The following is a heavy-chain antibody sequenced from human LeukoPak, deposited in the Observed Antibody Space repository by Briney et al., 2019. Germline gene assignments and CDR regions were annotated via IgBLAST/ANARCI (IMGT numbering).Heavy chain of an antibody. D-gene: IGHD3-9*01. J-gene: IGHJ6*03. CDR3: ASRKLRYFDWSPYHYYMDV. CDR1: GYTFTSYD. Sequence: ASVKVSCKASGYTFTSYDINWVRQATGQGLEWMGWMNPNSGNTGYAQKFQGRVTITRDTSISTAYMELSSLRSEDTAVYYCASRKLRYFDWSPYHYYMDVWGKGTTVTVSS. V-gene: IGHV1-8*03. CDR2: MNPNSGNT.